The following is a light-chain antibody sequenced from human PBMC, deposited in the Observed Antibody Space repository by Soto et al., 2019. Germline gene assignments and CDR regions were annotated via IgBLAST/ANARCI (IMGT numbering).Light chain of an antibody. CDR3: QVRNSWPPVFT. CDR2: DAS. CDR1: QSVSNTY. Sequence: EIVLTQSPDTLSLSPGERATLSCRASQSVSNTYLAWYQQKPGQAPRLLIYDASSRATGIPDRFSGSGSGTDFTLTISRLEPEDFAVYYCQVRNSWPPVFTFGPGTKVETK. J-gene: IGKJ3*01. V-gene: IGKV3D-20*02.